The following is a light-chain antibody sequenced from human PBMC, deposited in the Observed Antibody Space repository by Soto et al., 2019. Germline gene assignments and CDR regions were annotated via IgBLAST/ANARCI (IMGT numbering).Light chain of an antibody. V-gene: IGKV3-15*01. CDR2: CAS. Sequence: EIVMTQSPATLSVSPGERATLSCWASQSVSSDLAWYQQKPGQAPRLLIYCASTRATGIPARFSGSGSGTEFTLTISSLQSEDFAVYYCQHYYNWPPWTFGLGTKVEIK. CDR1: QSVSSD. CDR3: QHYYNWPPWT. J-gene: IGKJ1*01.